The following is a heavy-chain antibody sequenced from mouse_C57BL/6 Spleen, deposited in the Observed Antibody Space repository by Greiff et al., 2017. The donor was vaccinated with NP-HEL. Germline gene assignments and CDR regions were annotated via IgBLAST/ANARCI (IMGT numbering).Heavy chain of an antibody. CDR3: ARRYGNYVGYWYFDV. J-gene: IGHJ1*03. CDR1: GYTFTDYY. V-gene: IGHV1-26*01. CDR2: INPNNGGT. Sequence: EVQLQQSGPELVKPGASVKISCKASGYTFTDYYMNWVKQSHGKSLEWIGDINPNNGGTSYNQKFKGKATLTVDKSSSTAYMELRSLTSEDSAVYYCARRYGNYVGYWYFDVWGTGTTVTVSS. D-gene: IGHD2-1*01.